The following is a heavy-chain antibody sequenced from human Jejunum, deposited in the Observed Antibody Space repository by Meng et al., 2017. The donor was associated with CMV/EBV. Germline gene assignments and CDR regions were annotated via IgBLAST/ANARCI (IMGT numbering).Heavy chain of an antibody. Sequence: SGCPFSNYWMHWVRQAPGKGLVWVSRINGDGSTTAYADSVKGRFTISRDNAKNTLYLQINSLRLEDTAVYYCAKGGMYSSGSTDYWGQGTLVTVSS. V-gene: IGHV3-74*03. J-gene: IGHJ4*02. CDR3: AKGGMYSSGSTDY. D-gene: IGHD6-19*01. CDR1: GCPFSNYW. CDR2: INGDGSTT.